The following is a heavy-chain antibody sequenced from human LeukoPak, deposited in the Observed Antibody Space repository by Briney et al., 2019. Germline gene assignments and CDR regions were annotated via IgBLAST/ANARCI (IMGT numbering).Heavy chain of an antibody. V-gene: IGHV3-74*01. CDR1: GFTFSSYW. Sequence: PGGSLRLSCAASGFTFSSYWMHWVRQVLGKGLVWVSHMNTDGSTTSYADSVKGRFTISRDNAKNTLYLQMNSLRAEDTAVYYCGSAAAPPGHFQHWGQGTLVTVSS. CDR2: MNTDGSTT. D-gene: IGHD6-13*01. CDR3: GSAAAPPGHFQH. J-gene: IGHJ1*01.